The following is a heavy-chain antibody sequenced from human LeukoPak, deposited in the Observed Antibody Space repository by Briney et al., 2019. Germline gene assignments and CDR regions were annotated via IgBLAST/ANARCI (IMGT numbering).Heavy chain of an antibody. J-gene: IGHJ4*02. CDR3: VYSSGWAWGGSGY. Sequence: ASVKVSCKASGYTFTSYAMHWVRQAPGQRLEWMGWINAGNGNTKYSQKFQGRVTITRDTSASTAYMELSSLRSEDTAVYYCVYSSGWAWGGSGYWGQGTLVTVSS. CDR1: GYTFTSYA. D-gene: IGHD6-19*01. V-gene: IGHV1-3*01. CDR2: INAGNGNT.